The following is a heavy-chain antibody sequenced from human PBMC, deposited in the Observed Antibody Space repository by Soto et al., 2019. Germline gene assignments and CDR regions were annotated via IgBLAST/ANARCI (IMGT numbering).Heavy chain of an antibody. Sequence: QLQLQESGPGLVKPSETLSLTCTVSGGSISSSSYYWGWIRQPPGKGLEWIGSIYYSGSTYYNPSLKSRVTISVDTSKIQFSLKLSSVTAADTAVYYCARGGRGVIIGAPFDYWGQGTLVTVSS. J-gene: IGHJ4*02. V-gene: IGHV4-39*01. CDR2: IYYSGST. CDR1: GGSISSSSYY. CDR3: ARGGRGVIIGAPFDY. D-gene: IGHD3-10*01.